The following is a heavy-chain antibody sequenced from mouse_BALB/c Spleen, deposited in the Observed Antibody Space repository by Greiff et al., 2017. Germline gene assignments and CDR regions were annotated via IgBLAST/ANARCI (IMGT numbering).Heavy chain of an antibody. CDR3: ARGDGNYGFAY. CDR1: GYAFTNYL. CDR2: INPGSGGT. Sequence: VKLQESGAELVRPGTSVKVSCKASGYAFTNYLIEWVKQRPGQGLEWIGVINPGSGGTNYNEKFKGKATLTADKSSSTAYMQLSSLTSDDSAVYFCARGDGNYGFAYWGQGTLVTVSA. V-gene: IGHV1-54*01. J-gene: IGHJ3*01. D-gene: IGHD2-1*01.